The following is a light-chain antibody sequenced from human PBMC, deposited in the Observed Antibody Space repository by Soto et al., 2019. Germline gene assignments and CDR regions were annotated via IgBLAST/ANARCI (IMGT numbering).Light chain of an antibody. CDR1: QSISSY. J-gene: IGKJ3*01. V-gene: IGKV1-39*01. Sequence: DIQMTQSPSSLSASVGDRVTITCRASQSISSYLNWYQQKPGKAPKLLIYAASSLQSGVPSRFSGSGSGTDFTLTISSLQPEDFATYYCQQSYSTPPLFTFGPGTKWISN. CDR3: QQSYSTPPLFT. CDR2: AAS.